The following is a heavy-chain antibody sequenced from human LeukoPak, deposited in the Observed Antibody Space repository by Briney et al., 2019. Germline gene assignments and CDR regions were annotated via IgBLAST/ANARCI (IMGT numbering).Heavy chain of an antibody. J-gene: IGHJ5*02. Sequence: GGSLRLSCAASGFTFSSYAMSWVRQAPGKGLEWVSAISGSGGSTYYADSVKGRFAISRDNSKNTLYLQMNSLRAEDTAVYYCAKRVAVAGTTAWGQGTLVTVSS. CDR2: ISGSGGST. CDR3: AKRVAVAGTTA. V-gene: IGHV3-23*01. D-gene: IGHD6-19*01. CDR1: GFTFSSYA.